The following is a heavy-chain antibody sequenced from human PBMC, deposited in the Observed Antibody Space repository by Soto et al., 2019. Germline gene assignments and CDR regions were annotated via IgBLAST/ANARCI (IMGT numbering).Heavy chain of an antibody. CDR2: IYWDDDK. Sequence: QITLKESGPTLVKPTQTLTLTCTFSGFSLSTSGVGVGWIRQPPGKALEWLALIYWDDDKRYSPSLKSRLTIXKXXSKNQVVLTMTNMDPVDTATYYCAHRLITMGAFDIWGQGTMVTVSS. CDR1: GFSLSTSGVG. J-gene: IGHJ3*02. CDR3: AHRLITMGAFDI. V-gene: IGHV2-5*02. D-gene: IGHD3-10*01.